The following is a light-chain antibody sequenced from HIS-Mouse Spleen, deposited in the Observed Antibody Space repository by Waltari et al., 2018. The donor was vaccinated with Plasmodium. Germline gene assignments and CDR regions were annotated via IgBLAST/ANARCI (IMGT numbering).Light chain of an antibody. V-gene: IGLV3-25*03. CDR1: ALPKQY. CDR2: KDS. CDR3: QSADSSGTYWV. Sequence: SYELTQPPPVSVSPGQTARSTCSGDALPKQYAYWYQQKPGQAPVLVIYKDSERPSGIPERFSGSSSGTTVTLTISGVQAEDEADYYCQSADSSGTYWVFGGGTKLTVL. J-gene: IGLJ3*02.